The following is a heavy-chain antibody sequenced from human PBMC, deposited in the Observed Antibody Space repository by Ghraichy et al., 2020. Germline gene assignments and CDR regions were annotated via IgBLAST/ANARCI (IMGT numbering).Heavy chain of an antibody. V-gene: IGHV3-30-3*01. CDR1: GFTFSSYA. Sequence: GGSLRLSCAASGFTFSSYAMHWVRQAPGKGLEWVAVISYDGSNKYYADSVKGRFTISRDNSKNTLYLQMNSLRAEDTAVYYCARRKYYDSSGNLYWYFDLWGRGTLVTVSS. J-gene: IGHJ2*01. D-gene: IGHD3-22*01. CDR2: ISYDGSNK. CDR3: ARRKYYDSSGNLYWYFDL.